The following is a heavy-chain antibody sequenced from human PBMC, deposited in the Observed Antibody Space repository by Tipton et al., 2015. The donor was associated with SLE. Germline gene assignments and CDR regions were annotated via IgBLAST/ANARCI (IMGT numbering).Heavy chain of an antibody. CDR3: ARELMGTIGY. D-gene: IGHD5-24*01. CDR1: GGSISSGGFY. CDR2: IYYSGST. J-gene: IGHJ4*02. Sequence: TLSLTCIVSGGSISSGGFYWSWIRQHPGKGLEWIGNIYYSGSTSYNPSLRSRVTISVDTTNNQFFLKLSSVTAADTAIYYCARELMGTIGYRGQGTLVTVSS. V-gene: IGHV4-31*03.